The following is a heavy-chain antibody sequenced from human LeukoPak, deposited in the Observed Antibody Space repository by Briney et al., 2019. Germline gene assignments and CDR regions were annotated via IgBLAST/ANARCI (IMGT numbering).Heavy chain of an antibody. CDR2: IYLDGSST. CDR3: ARERSTVFTMDV. CDR1: GFSFSRYW. J-gene: IGHJ6*03. D-gene: IGHD4-17*01. Sequence: GGSLRLSCSASGFSFSRYWMHWVRQAPGKGLEWVARIYLDGSSTSHADSVRGRFTISRDNAKNTLYLQMNSLRAEDTAVYYCARERSTVFTMDVWGKGTTVTVSS. V-gene: IGHV3-74*01.